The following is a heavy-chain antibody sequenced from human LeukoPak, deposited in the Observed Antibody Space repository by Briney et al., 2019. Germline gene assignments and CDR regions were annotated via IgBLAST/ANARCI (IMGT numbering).Heavy chain of an antibody. CDR1: GYTFTSYG. D-gene: IGHD3-9*01. V-gene: IGHV1-18*01. CDR2: ISAYNGNT. J-gene: IGHJ4*02. Sequence: ASVKVSCKASGYTFTSYGISWVRQAPGQGLEWMGWISAYNGNTNYAQKLQGRVTMTTDTSTSTAYMELRSLRSDDTAVYYCARVSSSPGGNILTGYSYDYWGQGTLVTVSS. CDR3: ARVSSSPGGNILTGYSYDY.